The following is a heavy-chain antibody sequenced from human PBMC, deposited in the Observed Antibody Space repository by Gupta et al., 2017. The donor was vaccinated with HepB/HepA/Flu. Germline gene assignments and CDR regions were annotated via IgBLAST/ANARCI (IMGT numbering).Heavy chain of an antibody. Sequence: EVQLVESGGGLVQPGRSLRLSCAASGFPFDDYAMHWVREAPGKGLEWVSGISWNSGSIGYADSVKGRFTISRDNAKNSLYLQMNSLRAEDTALYYCAKVEAILTGYSHFDYWGQGTLVAVSS. CDR3: AKVEAILTGYSHFDY. CDR1: GFPFDDYA. J-gene: IGHJ4*02. D-gene: IGHD3-9*01. CDR2: ISWNSGSI. V-gene: IGHV3-9*01.